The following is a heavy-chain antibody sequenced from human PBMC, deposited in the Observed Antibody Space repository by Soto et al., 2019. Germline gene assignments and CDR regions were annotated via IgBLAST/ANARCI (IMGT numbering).Heavy chain of an antibody. CDR2: MHYSGHI. J-gene: IGHJ2*01. V-gene: IGHV4-39*02. Sequence: QLQLQESGPGLVKPSETLSLTCTVSGVSISSPSYYWGWFRQPPGQGLDWIGTMHYSGHIYYSPSLRGRVTLSVDMSRNHFSLNLTSVTAADTAVYFCARMPGLWYFDLWGRGTLLTVSS. CDR1: GVSISSPSYY. D-gene: IGHD2-2*01. CDR3: ARMPGLWYFDL.